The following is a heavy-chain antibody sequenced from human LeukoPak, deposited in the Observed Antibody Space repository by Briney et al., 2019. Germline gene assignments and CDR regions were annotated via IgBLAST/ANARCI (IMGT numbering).Heavy chain of an antibody. Sequence: SETLSLTCAVYGGSFSGYYWSWIRQPPGKGLEWIGYIYYSGSTNYNPSLKSRVTISVDTSKNQFSLKLSSVTAADTAVYYCARSLVDSSGWYNYFDYWGQGTLVTVSS. D-gene: IGHD6-19*01. CDR2: IYYSGST. J-gene: IGHJ4*02. CDR3: ARSLVDSSGWYNYFDY. V-gene: IGHV4-59*01. CDR1: GGSFSGYY.